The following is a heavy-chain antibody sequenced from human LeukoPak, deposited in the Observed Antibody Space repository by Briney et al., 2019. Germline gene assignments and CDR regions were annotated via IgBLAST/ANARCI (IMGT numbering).Heavy chain of an antibody. CDR1: GGSISSCSYY. Sequence: PSETLSLTCTVSGGSISSCSYYWRWIRQPAGQGREWIGRFYTSGSTNYNPSLKRRITISVNKNKNQFSLKQSYVTAADTAVNYCARDSCSGGSCWEDYWGQGTLVTVSS. V-gene: IGHV4-61*02. D-gene: IGHD2-15*01. J-gene: IGHJ4*02. CDR2: FYTSGST. CDR3: ARDSCSGGSCWEDY.